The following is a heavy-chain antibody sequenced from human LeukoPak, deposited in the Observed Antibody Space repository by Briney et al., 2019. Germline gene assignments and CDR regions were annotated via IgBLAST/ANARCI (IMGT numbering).Heavy chain of an antibody. CDR1: GFTLSSYA. Sequence: PGGSLRLSCAASGFTLSSYAMSWVRQAPGKGLEWVSGISGSGGSTDYADSVKGRFTISRDNSKNTLYLQMNSLRAEDTAVYYCAKGWYSYGYYFDYWGQGTLVTVSS. V-gene: IGHV3-23*01. CDR2: ISGSGGST. D-gene: IGHD5-18*01. J-gene: IGHJ4*02. CDR3: AKGWYSYGYYFDY.